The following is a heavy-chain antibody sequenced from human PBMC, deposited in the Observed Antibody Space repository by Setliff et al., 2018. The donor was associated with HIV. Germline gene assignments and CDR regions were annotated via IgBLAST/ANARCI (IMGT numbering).Heavy chain of an antibody. V-gene: IGHV4-61*01. Sequence: PSETLSLTCTVSGGSISSGSYYWSWIRQPPGRGLEWIGYIYYSGSTNYNPSLKSRVTISVDPSRNQFSLKLNSVTAADTAVYYCAREYGMGGYFDYWGQGTLVTVS. CDR3: AREYGMGGYFDY. D-gene: IGHD3-16*01. CDR1: GGSISSGSYY. J-gene: IGHJ4*02. CDR2: IYYSGST.